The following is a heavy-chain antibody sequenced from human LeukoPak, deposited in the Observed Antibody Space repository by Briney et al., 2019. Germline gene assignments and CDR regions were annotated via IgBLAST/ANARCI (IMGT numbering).Heavy chain of an antibody. CDR2: INPNSGGT. V-gene: IGHV1-2*02. Sequence: ASVKVSCKGSGYTFTGQYIHWVRQAPGQGPEWMGWINPNSGGTNYAQKFQGRVTMTRDTSISTDYMEVSSLRSDDTAVYYCARSYSYDSSGYYGAKWGQGTLVTVSS. CDR3: ARSYSYDSSGYYGAK. CDR1: GYTFTGQY. J-gene: IGHJ4*02. D-gene: IGHD3-22*01.